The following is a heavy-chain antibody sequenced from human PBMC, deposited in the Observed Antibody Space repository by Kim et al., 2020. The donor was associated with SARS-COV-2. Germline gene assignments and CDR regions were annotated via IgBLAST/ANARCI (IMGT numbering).Heavy chain of an antibody. D-gene: IGHD6-13*01. J-gene: IGHJ1*01. CDR1: GFTFSSYS. Sequence: GGSLRLSCAASGFTFSSYSMNWVRQAPGKGLEWVSSISSSSSYIYYADSVKGRFTISRDNAKNSLYLQMNSLRAEDTAVYYCARARNLAAAAPFQHWGQGTLVTVSS. CDR2: ISSSSSYI. V-gene: IGHV3-21*01. CDR3: ARARNLAAAAPFQH.